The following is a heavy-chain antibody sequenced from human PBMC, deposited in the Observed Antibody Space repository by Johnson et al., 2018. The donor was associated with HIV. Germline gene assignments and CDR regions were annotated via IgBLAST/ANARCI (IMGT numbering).Heavy chain of an antibody. CDR1: GFTFSSYD. CDR3: AREGAWEVRPGAFDI. J-gene: IGHJ3*02. CDR2: IGTAGDT. Sequence: VQLVESGGGVVRPGGSLRLSCAASGFTFSSYDMHWVRQATGKGLEWVSAIGTAGDTYYADSVKGRFTISRDNSKNTLYLQMNSLRVEDTAVYYCAREGAWEVRPGAFDIWGQGTMVTVSS. V-gene: IGHV3-13*01. D-gene: IGHD1-26*01.